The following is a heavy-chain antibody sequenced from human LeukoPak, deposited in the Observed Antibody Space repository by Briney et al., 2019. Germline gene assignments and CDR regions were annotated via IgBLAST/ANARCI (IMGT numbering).Heavy chain of an antibody. J-gene: IGHJ3*02. CDR3: ARAKFDSSRYYYRGFDI. D-gene: IGHD3-22*01. V-gene: IGHV3-74*03. CDR2: INSDGSRT. CDR1: GFTFSSYW. Sequence: GGSLRLSCAASGFTFSSYWMHWVRQAPGKGLVWVSRINSDGSRTTYADSVKGRFTMSRDNAKKSLYLQMNSLRAEDTAVYYCARAKFDSSRYYYRGFDIWGQGTMVTVSS.